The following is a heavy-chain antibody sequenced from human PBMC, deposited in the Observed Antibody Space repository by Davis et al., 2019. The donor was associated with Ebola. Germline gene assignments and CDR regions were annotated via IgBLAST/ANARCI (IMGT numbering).Heavy chain of an antibody. J-gene: IGHJ4*02. CDR3: ARVHCSGGSCYPFYFDY. D-gene: IGHD2-15*01. CDR2: IYHSGST. Sequence: PSETLSLTCAVSGGSISSSNWWSWVRQPPGKGLEWIGEIYHSGSTNYNPSLKSRVTISVDKSKNQFSLKLSSVTAADTAVYYCARVHCSGGSCYPFYFDYWGQGTLVTVSS. CDR1: GGSISSSNW. V-gene: IGHV4-4*02.